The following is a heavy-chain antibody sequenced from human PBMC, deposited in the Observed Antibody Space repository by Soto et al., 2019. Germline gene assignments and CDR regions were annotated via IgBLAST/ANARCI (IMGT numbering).Heavy chain of an antibody. V-gene: IGHV4-59*01. Sequence: PSETLSLTCTVSGGYISSYYWSWIRQPPGKGLEWIGYIYYSGSTNYNPSLKSRVTISVDTSKNQFSLKLSSVTAADTAVYYCARDRMYYDFWSGYSNSYHDAFDIWGQGTMVTVSS. D-gene: IGHD3-3*01. J-gene: IGHJ3*02. CDR1: GGYISSYY. CDR3: ARDRMYYDFWSGYSNSYHDAFDI. CDR2: IYYSGST.